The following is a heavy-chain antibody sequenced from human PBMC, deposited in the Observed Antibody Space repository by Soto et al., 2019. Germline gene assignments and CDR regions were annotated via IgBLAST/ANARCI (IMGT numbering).Heavy chain of an antibody. V-gene: IGHV4-31*01. Sequence: QVQLQESGPGLVKPSQTLSLTCTVSGGSISSGGYYWSWIRQHPGKGLEWIGYIYYSGSTYYNPSHNRLVXXPXDXXKNQFSQKLSSVTAADTAVYYCARQYYYDSGWFDPWGQGTLVTVSS. CDR3: ARQYYYDSGWFDP. CDR1: GGSISSGGYY. D-gene: IGHD3-22*01. J-gene: IGHJ5*02. CDR2: IYYSGST.